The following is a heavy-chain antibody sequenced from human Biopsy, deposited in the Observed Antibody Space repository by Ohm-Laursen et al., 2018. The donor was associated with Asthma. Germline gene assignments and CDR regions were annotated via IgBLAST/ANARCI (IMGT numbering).Heavy chain of an antibody. Sequence: SETLSLTCAVYGGSFSSNYWSWIRQTPGKGLEWLGDTHHSGNTNYNPSPSRRIPLSVDTSKNQFSLRLTSVTAADTAVYYCARGSSSRLSQWELLVSGGKRAHSYYGMDVWGQGTTVTVSS. D-gene: IGHD1-26*01. J-gene: IGHJ6*02. CDR1: GGSFSSNY. V-gene: IGHV4-34*01. CDR2: THHSGNT. CDR3: ARGSSSRLSQWELLVSGGKRAHSYYGMDV.